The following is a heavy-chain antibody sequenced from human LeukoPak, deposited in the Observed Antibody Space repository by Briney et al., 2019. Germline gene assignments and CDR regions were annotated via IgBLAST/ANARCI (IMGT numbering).Heavy chain of an antibody. CDR3: ARPFIETPSLGALDY. V-gene: IGHV1-2*02. D-gene: IGHD4-23*01. J-gene: IGHJ4*02. CDR1: GYTFTDYY. CDR2: INPDSGCT. Sequence: GASVKVSCKASGYTFTDYYMHWVRQAPGQGLEGMGWINPDSGCTNYAQTFQGRVTMTRDTSISTAYMELSRLRSDDTALYYCARPFIETPSLGALDYWGQGTLVSVSS.